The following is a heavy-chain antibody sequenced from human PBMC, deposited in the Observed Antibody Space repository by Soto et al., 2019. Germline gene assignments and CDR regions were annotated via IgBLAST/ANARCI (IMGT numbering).Heavy chain of an antibody. V-gene: IGHV3-30*18. CDR1: GFTFSSYG. CDR2: ISYDGSNK. Sequence: TGGSLRLSCAASGFTFSSYGMHWVRQAPGKGLEWVAVISYDGSNKYYADSVKGRFTISRDNSKNTLYLQMNSLRAEDTAVYYCAKDRYYDSSGSLYFDYWGQGTLVTVSS. CDR3: AKDRYYDSSGSLYFDY. J-gene: IGHJ4*02. D-gene: IGHD3-22*01.